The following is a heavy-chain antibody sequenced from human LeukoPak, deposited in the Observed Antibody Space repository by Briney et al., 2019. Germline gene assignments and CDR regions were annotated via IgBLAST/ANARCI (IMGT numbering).Heavy chain of an antibody. V-gene: IGHV1-69*06. CDR1: GCTFSSYA. D-gene: IGHD5-18*01. Sequence: SVKVSCKASGCTFSSYAISWVRQAPGQGLEWMGGIIPIFGTANYAQKFQGRVTITADKSTSTAYMELSSLRSEDTAVYYCARVLGYSYGYYPLDYWGQGTLVTVSS. CDR3: ARVLGYSYGYYPLDY. J-gene: IGHJ4*02. CDR2: IIPIFGTA.